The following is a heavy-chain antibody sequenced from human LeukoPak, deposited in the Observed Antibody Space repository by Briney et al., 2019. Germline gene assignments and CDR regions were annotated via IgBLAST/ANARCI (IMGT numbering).Heavy chain of an antibody. J-gene: IGHJ4*02. Sequence: GASVKVSCKGSVYTLTELTMHWGRQAPGKGREWMWGFDPEDGETIYAQKFQGRVTMTEDTSTDPAYMELSRLRSEETAVYYCATGYGDYDFDYWGQGPLVTVSS. CDR2: FDPEDGET. CDR1: VYTLTELT. D-gene: IGHD4-17*01. V-gene: IGHV1-24*01. CDR3: ATGYGDYDFDY.